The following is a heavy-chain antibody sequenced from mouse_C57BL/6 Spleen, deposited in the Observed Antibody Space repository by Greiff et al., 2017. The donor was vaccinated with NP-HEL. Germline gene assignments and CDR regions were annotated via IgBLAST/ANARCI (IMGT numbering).Heavy chain of an antibody. CDR3: ARGGGYYEGWYYFDY. CDR2: ISGGGGNT. V-gene: IGHV5-9*01. D-gene: IGHD2-4*01. Sequence: DVHLVESGGGLVKPGGSLKLSCAASGFTFSSYTMSWVRQTPEKRLEWVATISGGGGNTYYPDSVKGRFTISRDNAKNTLYLQMSSLRSEDTALYYCARGGGYYEGWYYFDYWGQGTTLTVSS. CDR1: GFTFSSYT. J-gene: IGHJ2*01.